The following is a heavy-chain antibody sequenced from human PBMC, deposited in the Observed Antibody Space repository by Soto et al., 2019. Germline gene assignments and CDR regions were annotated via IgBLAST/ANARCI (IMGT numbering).Heavy chain of an antibody. CDR2: INSDGSSM. Sequence: GGSLRLSCAASGFTFSSYWMHWVRQTPGKGLVWVSRINSDGSSMTYADSVKGRFTVSRDNAKNTLYLQMNGLRAEDTAVYYCARDPREYSGYDSAYWGQGTLVTVSS. J-gene: IGHJ4*02. CDR3: ARDPREYSGYDSAY. D-gene: IGHD5-12*01. V-gene: IGHV3-74*01. CDR1: GFTFSSYW.